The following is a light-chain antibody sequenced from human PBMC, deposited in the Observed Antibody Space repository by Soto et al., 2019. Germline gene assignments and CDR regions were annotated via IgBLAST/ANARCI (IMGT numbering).Light chain of an antibody. CDR3: QHRANWPRT. V-gene: IGKV3-11*01. CDR2: AAS. CDR1: QSFSNS. Sequence: DIGLTQSPATLSLSPGERATLSCRASQSFSNSLAWFQQKPGQAPRLLIYAASDRDTGIPSRFSGTGSGTDFTLTISCLETEDFAVYYCQHRANWPRTFGHGTQVDIK. J-gene: IGKJ3*01.